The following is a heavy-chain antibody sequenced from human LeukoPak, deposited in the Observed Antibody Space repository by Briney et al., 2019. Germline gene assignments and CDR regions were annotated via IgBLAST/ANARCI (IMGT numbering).Heavy chain of an antibody. J-gene: IGHJ4*02. CDR2: IYYSGST. V-gene: IGHV4-59*08. D-gene: IGHD3-3*01. CDR3: ARAREWLPTSDY. Sequence: KPSETLSLTCTVSGGSISSYYWSWIRQPPGKGLEWIGYIYYSGSTNYNPSLKSRVTISVDTSKNQFSLKLSSVTAADTAVYYCARAREWLPTSDYWGQGTLVTVSS. CDR1: GGSISSYY.